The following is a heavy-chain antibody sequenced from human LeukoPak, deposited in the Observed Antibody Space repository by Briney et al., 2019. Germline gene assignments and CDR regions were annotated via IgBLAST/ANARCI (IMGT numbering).Heavy chain of an antibody. V-gene: IGHV1-18*01. CDR1: GYTFTSYG. CDR3: ARGLNPYENTAMVTD. J-gene: IGHJ4*02. D-gene: IGHD5-18*01. Sequence: ASVKVSCKASGYTFTSYGISWVRQAPGQGLEWRGWISAYNGNTNYAQKLQGRVTMTTDTSTSTAYMELRSLRSDDTAVYYCARGLNPYENTAMVTDWGQGTLVTVSS. CDR2: ISAYNGNT.